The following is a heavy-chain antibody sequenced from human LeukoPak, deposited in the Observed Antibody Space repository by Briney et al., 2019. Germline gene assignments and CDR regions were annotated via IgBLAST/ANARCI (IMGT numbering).Heavy chain of an antibody. Sequence: SETLSLTCAVYGGSFSGYYWSWIRQPPGKGLEWIGEINHCGSTNYNPSLKSRVTMSVDTSKNQFSLKLGSVTAASTAVYYCARYTANTAGYSFDFWGQGALVTVSS. CDR3: ARYTANTAGYSFDF. CDR1: GGSFSGYY. CDR2: INHCGST. J-gene: IGHJ4*02. D-gene: IGHD3-22*01. V-gene: IGHV4-34*10.